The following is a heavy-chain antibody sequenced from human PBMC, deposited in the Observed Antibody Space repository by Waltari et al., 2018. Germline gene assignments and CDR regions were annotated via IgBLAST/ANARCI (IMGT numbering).Heavy chain of an antibody. Sequence: QVQLQESGPGLVKPSETLSLTCAVSGYSISSGYYWGWIRQPPGKGLEWIGSIYHSGSTHYNPSLKSRVTISVDTSKNQFSLKRSSVTAADTAVYYCARVFITMVRGGDYWGQGTLVTVSS. J-gene: IGHJ4*02. CDR2: IYHSGST. CDR1: GYSISSGYY. D-gene: IGHD3-10*01. V-gene: IGHV4-38-2*01. CDR3: ARVFITMVRGGDY.